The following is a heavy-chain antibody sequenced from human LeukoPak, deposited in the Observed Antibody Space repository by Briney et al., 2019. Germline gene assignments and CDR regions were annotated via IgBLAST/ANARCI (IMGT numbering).Heavy chain of an antibody. D-gene: IGHD3-9*01. CDR3: AKVGPGRYFDWSQSFNWYFDL. J-gene: IGHJ2*01. CDR1: GFTFSSYA. Sequence: PGGSLRLSCAASGFTFSSYAMSWVRQAPGKGLEWVSAISGSGSITYYADSVKGRFTISRDISKNTLSLQLNSLRAEDTAEYYCAKVGPGRYFDWSQSFNWYFDLWGRGTLVTVSS. CDR2: ISGSGSIT. V-gene: IGHV3-23*01.